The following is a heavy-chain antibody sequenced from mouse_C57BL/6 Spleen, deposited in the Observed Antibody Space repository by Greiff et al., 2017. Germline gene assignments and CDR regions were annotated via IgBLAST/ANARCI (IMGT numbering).Heavy chain of an antibody. D-gene: IGHD1-1*01. CDR1: GFNIKDYY. Sequence: VQLQQSGAELVRPGASVKLSCTASGFNIKDYYMHWVKQRPEQGLEWIGRIDPEDGDTEYAPKFQGKATMTADTSSHTAYLQLSSLTSEDTAVYYCTTDYYGSSSGAYWGQGTLVTVSA. CDR2: IDPEDGDT. CDR3: TTDYYGSSSGAY. J-gene: IGHJ3*01. V-gene: IGHV14-1*01.